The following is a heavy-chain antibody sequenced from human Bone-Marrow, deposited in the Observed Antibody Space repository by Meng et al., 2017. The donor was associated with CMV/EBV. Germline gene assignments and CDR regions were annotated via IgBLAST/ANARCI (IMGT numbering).Heavy chain of an antibody. CDR2: IKQDGSEK. J-gene: IGHJ4*02. CDR1: GFTFSSYW. Sequence: GESLKISCAASGFTFSSYWMSWVRQAPGKGLEWVANIKQDGSEKYYVDSVKGRFTISRDNAKNSLYLQMNSLRAEDTAVYYCARDQSGYDLFDYWGQGTLVTVSS. CDR3: ARDQSGYDLFDY. V-gene: IGHV3-7*01. D-gene: IGHD5-12*01.